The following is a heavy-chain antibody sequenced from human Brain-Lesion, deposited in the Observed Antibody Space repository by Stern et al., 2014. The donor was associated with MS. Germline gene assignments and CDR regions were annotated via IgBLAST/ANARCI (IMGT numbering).Heavy chain of an antibody. Sequence: VQLVESGPGLVKPSETLSLTCTVAGGSVSSTSSAWAWIRQPPGKGLEWIGTIYYSGNPSYSPSLKSRLTISVDTSKNQFSLQGRSVTAADTAVYYCAGEEDIRYCSGGSCTGNWFDPWGQGTLVTVSS. V-gene: IGHV4-39*01. CDR2: IYYSGNP. D-gene: IGHD2-15*01. CDR3: AGEEDIRYCSGGSCTGNWFDP. J-gene: IGHJ5*02. CDR1: GGSVSSTSSA.